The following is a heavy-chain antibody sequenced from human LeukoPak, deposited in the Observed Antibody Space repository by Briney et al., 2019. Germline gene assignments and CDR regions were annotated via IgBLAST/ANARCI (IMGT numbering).Heavy chain of an antibody. CDR2: IYYSGST. J-gene: IGHJ5*02. CDR3: ARDTLEGGWFDP. Sequence: SETLSLTCTVSGGSISSGGYYWSWIRQHPGKGLEWIGYIYYSGSTYYNPSLKSRVTISVDTSKNQFSLKLSSVTAADTAVYYCARDTLEGGWFDPWGQGTLVTVSS. V-gene: IGHV4-31*03. CDR1: GGSISSGGYY. D-gene: IGHD3-3*01.